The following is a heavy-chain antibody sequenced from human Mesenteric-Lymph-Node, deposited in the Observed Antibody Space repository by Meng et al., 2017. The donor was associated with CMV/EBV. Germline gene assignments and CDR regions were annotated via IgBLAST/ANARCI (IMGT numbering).Heavy chain of an antibody. CDR3: ARGYDSSGKEFDY. D-gene: IGHD3-22*01. Sequence: CKASGGTVCSYAMRRVRQAPGQGLEWMGRINTIFGTANYTQKFRGRVTITTYESTSTAYMELSSLRSEDTAVYYCARGYDSSGKEFDYWGQGTLVTVSS. V-gene: IGHV1-69*05. CDR2: INTIFGTA. J-gene: IGHJ4*02. CDR1: GGTVCSYA.